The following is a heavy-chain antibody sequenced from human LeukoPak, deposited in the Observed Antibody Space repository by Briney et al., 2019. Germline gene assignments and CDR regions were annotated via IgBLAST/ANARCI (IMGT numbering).Heavy chain of an antibody. D-gene: IGHD6-13*01. CDR1: GFTFSSYS. V-gene: IGHV3-21*01. CDR3: ARDYGVSDSWPLDY. Sequence: KPGGSLRLSCAASGFTFSSYSMNWVRQAPGKGLEWVSSISSSSSYIYYADSVKGRFTISRDNAKNLLYLQMNSLRAEDTAVYYCARDYGVSDSWPLDYWGQGTLVTVSS. J-gene: IGHJ4*02. CDR2: ISSSSSYI.